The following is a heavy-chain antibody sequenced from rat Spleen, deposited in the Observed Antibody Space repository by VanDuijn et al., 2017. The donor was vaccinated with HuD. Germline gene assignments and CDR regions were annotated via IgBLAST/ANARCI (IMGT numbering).Heavy chain of an antibody. CDR3: TTDGYYDY. V-gene: IGHV5-20*01. Sequence: EVQLVESDGGLVQPGRSLKLSCAASGFTFSNYDMAWVRQAPAKGLEWVASISYDGGRNFYRDSVRGRFTISRDNAKSSLYLQMDSLRSEDTATYYCTTDGYYDYWGQGVMVTVSS. CDR1: GFTFSNYD. CDR2: ISYDGGRN. J-gene: IGHJ2*01.